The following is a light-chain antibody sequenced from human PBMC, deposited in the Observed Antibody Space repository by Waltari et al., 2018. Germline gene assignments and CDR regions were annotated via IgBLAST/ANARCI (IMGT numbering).Light chain of an antibody. Sequence: EIVMTQTPATLSVSPGESATLFCRASQIVTTNLAWYMQKPGQAPRLLIYGASARATGGPARFTGGGYGTEFTLTISSLQSEDFAVYYCQQYEKWPRTFGQGTKVEIK. CDR1: QIVTTN. V-gene: IGKV3-15*01. CDR2: GAS. J-gene: IGKJ1*01. CDR3: QQYEKWPRT.